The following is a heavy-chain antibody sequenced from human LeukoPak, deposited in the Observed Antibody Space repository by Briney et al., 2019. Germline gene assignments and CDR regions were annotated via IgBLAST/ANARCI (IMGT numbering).Heavy chain of an antibody. CDR1: GGSFSGYY. J-gene: IGHJ4*02. D-gene: IGHD3-10*01. V-gene: IGHV4-34*01. CDR2: INHSGST. Sequence: PSETLSLTCAVYGGSFSGYYWSWIRQTPGKGLEWIGEINHSGSTNYNPSLKSRVTISVDTSKNQFSLKLSSVTAADTAVYYCARSAGRYYENWGQGTLVTVSS. CDR3: ARSAGRYYEN.